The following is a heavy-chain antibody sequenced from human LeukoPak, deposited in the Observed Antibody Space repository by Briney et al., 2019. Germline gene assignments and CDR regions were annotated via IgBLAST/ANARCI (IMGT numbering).Heavy chain of an antibody. V-gene: IGHV4-39*07. CDR3: ARVYSSSHNWFDT. CDR1: GDSIISSSYY. D-gene: IGHD6-13*01. Sequence: SETLSLTCTVSGDSIISSSYYWGWIRQPPGKGPEWIGSFFYRGSTFYNPSLQSRAIISVDTSKNQFSLKLNSVTAADTAVYYCARVYSSSHNWFDTWGQGTQVTVSS. J-gene: IGHJ5*02. CDR2: FFYRGST.